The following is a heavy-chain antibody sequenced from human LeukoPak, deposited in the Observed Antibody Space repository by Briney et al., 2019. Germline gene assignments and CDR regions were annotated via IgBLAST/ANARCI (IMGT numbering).Heavy chain of an antibody. CDR2: ISAYNGST. D-gene: IGHD2-2*01. CDR3: ARVGWGDPADMTDGDWFDP. V-gene: IGHV1-18*01. Sequence: ASVKVSCKASGYTFTSYGISWVRQAPGQGLEWMGRISAYNGSTNYAQKLQGRVTMTTDTSTSTAYMELRSLRSDDTAVYYCARVGWGDPADMTDGDWFDPWGQGTLVTVSS. CDR1: GYTFTSYG. J-gene: IGHJ5*02.